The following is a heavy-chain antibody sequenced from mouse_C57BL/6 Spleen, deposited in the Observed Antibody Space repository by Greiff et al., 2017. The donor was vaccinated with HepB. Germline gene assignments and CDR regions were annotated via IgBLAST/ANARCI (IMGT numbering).Heavy chain of an antibody. V-gene: IGHV3-6*01. Sequence: EVKLMESGPGLVKPSQSLSLTCSVTGYSITSGYYLNWIRQFPGNKLVWMGYISYDGSNNYNPSLKNRISITRDTSKNQFFLELNSVTTADTATYYCATYSNWFAYWSQGTLVTVAA. J-gene: IGHJ3*01. CDR2: ISYDGSN. CDR3: ATYSNWFAY. D-gene: IGHD2-5*01. CDR1: GYSITSGYY.